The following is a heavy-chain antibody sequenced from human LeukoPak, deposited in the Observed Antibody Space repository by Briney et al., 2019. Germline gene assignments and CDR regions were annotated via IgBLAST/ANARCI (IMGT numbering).Heavy chain of an antibody. CDR3: AKDLAYSSSSSFDY. Sequence: PGRSLRLSCAASGFTFDDYAMHWVRQAPGKGLEWVSGICWNSGSIGYADSVKGRFTISRDNAKNSLYLQMNSLRAEDTALYYCAKDLAYSSSSSFDYWGQGTLVTVSS. CDR1: GFTFDDYA. CDR2: ICWNSGSI. V-gene: IGHV3-9*01. D-gene: IGHD6-6*01. J-gene: IGHJ4*02.